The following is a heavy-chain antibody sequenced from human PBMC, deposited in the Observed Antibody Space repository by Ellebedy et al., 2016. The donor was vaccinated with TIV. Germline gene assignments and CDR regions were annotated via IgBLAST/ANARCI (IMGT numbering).Heavy chain of an antibody. CDR2: LVVGSVNT. CDR3: AASGVVVPVVYGMDV. Sequence: SVKVSXXASGFTFSSSAIQWVRQARGQRLEWIGWLVVGSVNTNYAQKFQERVTITRDMSTSTAYMELSSLRSEDTAVYYCAASGVVVPVVYGMDVWGQGTTVTVSS. V-gene: IGHV1-58*02. D-gene: IGHD2-2*01. CDR1: GFTFSSSA. J-gene: IGHJ6*02.